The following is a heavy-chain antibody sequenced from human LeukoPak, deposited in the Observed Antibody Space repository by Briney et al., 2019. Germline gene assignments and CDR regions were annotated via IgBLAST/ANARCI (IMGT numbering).Heavy chain of an antibody. J-gene: IGHJ4*02. CDR2: ISAYNGNT. V-gene: IGHV1-18*04. D-gene: IGHD6-19*01. Sequence: ASVKVSCKASGYTFTSYGISWVRQAPGQGLEWMGWISAYNGNTNYAQKLQDRVTMTTDTSTSTAYMELRSLRSDDTAVYYCARSPKRYSSGWYSDYWGQGTLVTVSS. CDR3: ARSPKRYSSGWYSDY. CDR1: GYTFTSYG.